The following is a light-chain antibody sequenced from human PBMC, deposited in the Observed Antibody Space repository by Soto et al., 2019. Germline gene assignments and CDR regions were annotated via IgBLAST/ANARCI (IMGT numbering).Light chain of an antibody. V-gene: IGKV1-5*03. CDR3: QQYNGYSWT. J-gene: IGKJ1*01. CDR2: KAS. CDR1: QTISSC. Sequence: DIQMTQSPATLSASLGDRVTIACRASQTISSCLAWYQQKPGKAPKLLIYKASTLEIGVPSRFSGSGSGTEFTLTISSLQPDDVATYYCQQYNGYSWTFGQGTKVDIK.